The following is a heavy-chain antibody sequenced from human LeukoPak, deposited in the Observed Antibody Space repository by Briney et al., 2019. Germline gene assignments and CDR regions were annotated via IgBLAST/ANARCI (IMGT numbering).Heavy chain of an antibody. CDR2: ISGSGGST. CDR1: GFTFSSYA. J-gene: IGHJ4*02. Sequence: GGSLRLSCAASGFTFSSYAMNWVRQAPGKGLEWVSGISGSGGSTYYADSVKGRFTISRDNSKNTNTLYLQMNSLRAEDTAVYYCARQQQQLWYDWGQGTLVTVSS. CDR3: ARQQQQLWYD. D-gene: IGHD5-18*01. V-gene: IGHV3-23*01.